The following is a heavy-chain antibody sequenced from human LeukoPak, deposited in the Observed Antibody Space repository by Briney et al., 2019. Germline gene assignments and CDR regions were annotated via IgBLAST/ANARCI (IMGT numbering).Heavy chain of an antibody. CDR2: INPSGGST. D-gene: IGHD3-10*01. CDR3: ARDYGSGSYYKGYYFDY. CDR1: GYTLTSYY. V-gene: IGHV1-46*01. J-gene: IGHJ4*02. Sequence: GASVKVSCKASGYTLTSYYMHWVRQAPGQGLEWMGIINPSGGSTSYAQKFQSRVTMTRDTSTSTVYMELSSLRSEDTAVYYCARDYGSGSYYKGYYFDYWGQGTLVTVSS.